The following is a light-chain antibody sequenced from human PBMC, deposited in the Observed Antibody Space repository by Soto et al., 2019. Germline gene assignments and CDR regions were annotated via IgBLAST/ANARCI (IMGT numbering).Light chain of an antibody. CDR1: ASSIGTNT. Sequence: QSVLTQPPPASGTPGQRVTISCSGSASSIGTNTVNWYRQLPGTAPKLLIYGDNQRPSGVPDRFSGSKSGTSASLAISGLQSEDEAEYYCAAWDGSLNNVLFGGGTKVTVL. CDR2: GDN. V-gene: IGLV1-44*01. J-gene: IGLJ2*01. CDR3: AAWDGSLNNVL.